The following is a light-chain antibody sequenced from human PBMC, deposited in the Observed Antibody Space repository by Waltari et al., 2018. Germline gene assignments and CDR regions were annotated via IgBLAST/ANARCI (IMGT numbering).Light chain of an antibody. CDR2: WSD. CDR1: TTNIGSNL. Sequence: QAVLTQPHSASGTPGQRVTISCSGSTTNIGSNLVNWYQQGPGKAPKLVIYWSDHRPSGVTDRFSVSQSGSSASLAISGLEAEDEADYYCAAWDDSLNGRWVFGGGTKVTV. J-gene: IGLJ3*02. V-gene: IGLV1-44*01. CDR3: AAWDDSLNGRWV.